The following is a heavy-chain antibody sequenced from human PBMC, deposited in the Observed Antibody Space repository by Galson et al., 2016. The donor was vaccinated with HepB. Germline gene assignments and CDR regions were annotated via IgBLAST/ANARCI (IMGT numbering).Heavy chain of an antibody. V-gene: IGHV3-11*06. Sequence: SLRLSCAASGITFSDYHMSWIRQAPGKGLEWVSYINGISSYTNNADSVKGRFTISRDNAKNSLHLQMNSLRAEDTAVYYCVRGGNRDVLDIWGQGTMVTVSS. CDR1: GITFSDYH. CDR3: VRGGNRDVLDI. D-gene: IGHD2/OR15-2a*01. J-gene: IGHJ3*02. CDR2: INGISSYT.